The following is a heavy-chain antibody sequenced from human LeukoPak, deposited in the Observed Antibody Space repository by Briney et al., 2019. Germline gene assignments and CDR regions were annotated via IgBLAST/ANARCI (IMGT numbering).Heavy chain of an antibody. V-gene: IGHV1-69*04. Sequence: SVKVSCKASGGTFSSYAISWVRQAPGQGLEWMGRIIPILGIANYAQKFQGRVTITADKSTSTAYMEQSSLRSEDTAVYYCARDDSSGYYYDYWGQGTLVTVSS. CDR3: ARDDSSGYYYDY. D-gene: IGHD3-22*01. CDR1: GGTFSSYA. CDR2: IIPILGIA. J-gene: IGHJ4*02.